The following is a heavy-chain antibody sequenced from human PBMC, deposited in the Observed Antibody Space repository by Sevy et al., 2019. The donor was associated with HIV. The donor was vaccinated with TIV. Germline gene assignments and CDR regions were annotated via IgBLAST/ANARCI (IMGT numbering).Heavy chain of an antibody. J-gene: IGHJ3*02. V-gene: IGHV3-30-3*01. CDR3: ASWDYVRDAFDI. D-gene: IGHD4-17*01. CDR2: ISYDGSNK. Sequence: GGSLRLSCAASGFTFSSYAMHWVRQAPGKGLEWVAVISYDGSNKYYADSVKGRFTISRDNSKNTLYLQMNSLTAEDTAVYYCASWDYVRDAFDIWGQGTMVTVSS. CDR1: GFTFSSYA.